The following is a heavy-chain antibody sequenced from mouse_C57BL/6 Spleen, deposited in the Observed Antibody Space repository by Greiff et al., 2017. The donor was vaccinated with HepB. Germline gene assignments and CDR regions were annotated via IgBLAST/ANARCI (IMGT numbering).Heavy chain of an antibody. Sequence: EVHLVESGAELVRPGASVKLSCTASGFNIKDDYMHWVKQRPEQGLEWIGWIDPENGDTEYASKFQGKATITADTSSNTAYLQLSSLTSEDTAVYYCTKDDGYYVKFAYWGQGTLVTVSA. CDR1: GFNIKDDY. J-gene: IGHJ3*01. CDR2: IDPENGDT. CDR3: TKDDGYYVKFAY. V-gene: IGHV14-4*01. D-gene: IGHD2-3*01.